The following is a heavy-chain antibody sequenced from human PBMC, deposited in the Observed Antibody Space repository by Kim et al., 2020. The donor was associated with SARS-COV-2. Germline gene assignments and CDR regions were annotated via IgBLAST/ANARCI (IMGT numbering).Heavy chain of an antibody. CDR1: GGTFSSYA. V-gene: IGHV1-69*13. J-gene: IGHJ6*02. Sequence: SVKVSCKASGGTFSSYAISWVRQAPGQGLEWMGGVIPVFGTTNYAQKFQGRVTITADESTSTAYMELSSLRSEDTALYYCTRGIIMIREDYYYHVDVWGQGTTVTVSS. CDR2: VIPVFGTT. D-gene: IGHD3-10*01. CDR3: TRGIIMIREDYYYHVDV.